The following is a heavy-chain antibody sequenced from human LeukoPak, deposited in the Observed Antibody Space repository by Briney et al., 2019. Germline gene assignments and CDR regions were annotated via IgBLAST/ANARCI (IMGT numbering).Heavy chain of an antibody. V-gene: IGHV3-21*04. Sequence: GGSLRLSCAASGFTFSSYSMNWVRQAPGKGLEWVSSISSSNSLIYYADSLKGRFTISRDNAKNSLYLQMNSLRAEDTAVYYCAKAVEYYDSSGYFDYWGQGTLVTVSS. J-gene: IGHJ4*02. CDR1: GFTFSSYS. D-gene: IGHD3-22*01. CDR3: AKAVEYYDSSGYFDY. CDR2: ISSSNSLI.